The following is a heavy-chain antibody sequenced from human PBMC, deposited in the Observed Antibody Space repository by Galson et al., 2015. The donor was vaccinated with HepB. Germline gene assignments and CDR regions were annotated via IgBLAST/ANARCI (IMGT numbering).Heavy chain of an antibody. CDR3: TTGYSSGWWPRDAFDI. CDR1: GFTFSNAR. J-gene: IGHJ3*02. D-gene: IGHD6-19*01. CDR2: IKGKTDGGTT. Sequence: SLRLSCAASGFTFSNARMSWVRQAPGQGLEGGGRIKGKTDGGTTDYAAPVKGRFTISRDDSKNTLYLQMNSLKTEDTAVYYCTTGYSSGWWPRDAFDIWGQGTMVTVSS. V-gene: IGHV3-15*01.